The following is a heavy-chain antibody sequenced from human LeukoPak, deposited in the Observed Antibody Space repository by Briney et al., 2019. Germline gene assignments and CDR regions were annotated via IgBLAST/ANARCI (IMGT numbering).Heavy chain of an antibody. CDR1: GGSISSHY. CDR3: GRDALVGYFSYYYMDV. D-gene: IGHD2-15*01. V-gene: IGHV4-59*11. Sequence: SETLSLTRTVSGGSISSHYWTWIRQSPVKGLEWIGDISNSGSTSYNPSLKSRVTISIDTSKNQFSLKLSSVTAADTAVYYCGRDALVGYFSYYYMDVWGKGTTVTVSS. CDR2: ISNSGST. J-gene: IGHJ6*03.